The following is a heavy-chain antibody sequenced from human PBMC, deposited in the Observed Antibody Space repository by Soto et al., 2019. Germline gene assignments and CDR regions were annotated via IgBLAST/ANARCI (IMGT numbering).Heavy chain of an antibody. D-gene: IGHD1-26*01. CDR2: INGDGSST. CDR1: GFTFSSYW. Sequence: GESLKISCAASGFTFSSYWMHWVRQAPGKGLVWVSRINGDGSSTNHADFVKGRFAISRDNAKNTLYLQMNSLRVEDTAVYYCSRVGGSTWHWGQGTLVTVSS. J-gene: IGHJ4*02. V-gene: IGHV3-74*01. CDR3: SRVGGSTWH.